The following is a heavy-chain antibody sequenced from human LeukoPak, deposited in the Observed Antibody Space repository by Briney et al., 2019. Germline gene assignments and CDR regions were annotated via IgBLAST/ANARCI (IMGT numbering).Heavy chain of an antibody. V-gene: IGHV4-61*02. CDR2: IFTGGST. CDR1: GGSISSGSYY. D-gene: IGHD3-10*01. Sequence: SQTLSLTCSVSGGSISSGSYYWTWIRQPAGKGLEWIGRIFTGGSTNYRPSLNSRVTISIDTSTNQFSLKLSSVTAADTAVYYCARARYYYNSRSYGAPYYFDYWGQGTLVTVSS. CDR3: ARARYYYNSRSYGAPYYFDY. J-gene: IGHJ4*02.